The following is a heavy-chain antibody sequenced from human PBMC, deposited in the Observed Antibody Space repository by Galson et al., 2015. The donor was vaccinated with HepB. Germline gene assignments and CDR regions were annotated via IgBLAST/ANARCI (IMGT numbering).Heavy chain of an antibody. Sequence: LRLSCAASGFTFSVYTMNWVRQAPGKGLEWVSAIRGSGTGTYYADSVKGRFTISRDDSKNTLFLQLNSLRAEDTAIYYCAKDSGLGGEDYWGQGILVTVSS. CDR3: AKDSGLGGEDY. J-gene: IGHJ4*02. CDR1: GFTFSVYT. CDR2: IRGSGTGT. V-gene: IGHV3-23*01. D-gene: IGHD3-16*01.